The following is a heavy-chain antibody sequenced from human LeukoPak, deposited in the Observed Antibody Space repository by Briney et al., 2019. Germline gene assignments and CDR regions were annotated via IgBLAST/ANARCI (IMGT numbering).Heavy chain of an antibody. J-gene: IGHJ4*02. CDR3: ANVGLYGQVVLVTASLGH. Sequence: GGSLRLSCVTSGFNLNNYAMNWVRQAPGKGLEWVAGISGSGCTTYYTDSVKGRFTFSRDNSKNTLYLQMTSLRAEDTGVYSCANVGLYGQVVLVTASLGHWGQGTLVTVSS. D-gene: IGHD2-21*02. V-gene: IGHV3-23*01. CDR1: GFNLNNYA. CDR2: ISGSGCTT.